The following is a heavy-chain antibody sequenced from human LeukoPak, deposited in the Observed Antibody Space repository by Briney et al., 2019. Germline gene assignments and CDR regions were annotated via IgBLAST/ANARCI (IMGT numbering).Heavy chain of an antibody. CDR3: AKHRESFGDSCLDDF. CDR1: GFIVSGDF. D-gene: IGHD4-17*01. CDR2: ISDSGTGT. V-gene: IGHV3-23*01. Sequence: GGSLRLSCAASGFIVSGDFMSWVRQAPGKGLEWVSVISDSGTGTYYADSVKGRFTISRDNSRYTLYLQMNSLRAEDTAVYFCAKHRESFGDSCLDDFWGQGTLVTVSS. J-gene: IGHJ4*02.